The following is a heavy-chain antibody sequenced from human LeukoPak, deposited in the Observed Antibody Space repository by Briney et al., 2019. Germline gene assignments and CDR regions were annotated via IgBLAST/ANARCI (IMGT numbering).Heavy chain of an antibody. Sequence: NPSETLSLTCTVSGGSISSNNYYWGWIRQPPGKGLEWIGNIYTTGSTYYSPSLKSRAIISLDTSENQFSLTLRSLTAADTAVYYCAKGNSYYDSWGQGTLVTVSS. J-gene: IGHJ5*02. CDR3: AKGNSYYDS. CDR1: GGSISSNNYY. D-gene: IGHD5-12*01. V-gene: IGHV4-39*07. CDR2: IYTTGST.